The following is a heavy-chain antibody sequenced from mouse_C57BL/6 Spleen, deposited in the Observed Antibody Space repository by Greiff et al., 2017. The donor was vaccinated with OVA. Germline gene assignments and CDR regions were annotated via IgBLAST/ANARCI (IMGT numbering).Heavy chain of an antibody. CDR2: IWTGGGT. CDR3: ARGGTTVVAHMDY. D-gene: IGHD1-1*01. V-gene: IGHV2-9-1*01. CDR1: GFSLTSYA. Sequence: VKLQESGPGLVAPSQSLSITCTVSGFSLTSYAISWVRPPPGKGLEWLGVIWTGGGTNYNSALKSRLSISKDNSKSQVFLKMNSLQTDDTARYDCARGGTTVVAHMDYWGQGTSVTVSS. J-gene: IGHJ4*01.